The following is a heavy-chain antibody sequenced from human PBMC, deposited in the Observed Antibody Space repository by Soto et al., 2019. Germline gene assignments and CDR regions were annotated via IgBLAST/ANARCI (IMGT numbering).Heavy chain of an antibody. J-gene: IGHJ4*02. CDR3: ARHLPAATSEVVFDS. Sequence: SETLSITSTVSGDSIDSGAYYWSWIRQHPGEGLEWIGYIFSSGSTFYNPSLKSRVTISMDTSGKSFSLNLRSVTAADTAMYYCARHLPAATSEVVFDSWGQGTLVTVSS. D-gene: IGHD6-13*01. CDR1: GDSIDSGAYY. CDR2: IFSSGST. V-gene: IGHV4-31*03.